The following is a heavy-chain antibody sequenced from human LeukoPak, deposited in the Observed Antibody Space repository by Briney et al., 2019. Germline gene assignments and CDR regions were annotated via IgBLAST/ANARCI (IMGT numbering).Heavy chain of an antibody. V-gene: IGHV3-23*01. Sequence: GGSLRLSCAASGFTFSSYAMSWVRQAPGKGLEWVSAISGSGGSTYYADSVKGRFTISRDNSKNTLYLQMNSLRAEDTAVYYCAKPVGYCSGGSCYGSIMVTTSADYWGQGTLVTVSS. CDR3: AKPVGYCSGGSCYGSIMVTTSADY. CDR1: GFTFSSYA. J-gene: IGHJ4*02. D-gene: IGHD2-15*01. CDR2: ISGSGGST.